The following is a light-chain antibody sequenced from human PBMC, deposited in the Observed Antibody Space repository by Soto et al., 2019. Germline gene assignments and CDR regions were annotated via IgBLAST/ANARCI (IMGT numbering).Light chain of an antibody. J-gene: IGKJ1*01. V-gene: IGKV3-15*01. CDR3: QQYDNWPWT. Sequence: EIVFASFSGTLSLSPVERATLSCRASQSVSNNYLAWYQQKPGQAPRLLIYGASTRATGIPARFSGSGSGTDFTLTISSLQSEDFAVYYCQQYDNWPWTFGQGTKVDIK. CDR2: GAS. CDR1: QSVSNN.